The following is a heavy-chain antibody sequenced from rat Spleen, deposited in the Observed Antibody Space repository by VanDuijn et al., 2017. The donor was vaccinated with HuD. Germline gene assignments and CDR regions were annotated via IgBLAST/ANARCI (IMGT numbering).Heavy chain of an antibody. Sequence: EVQLVESGGGLVQPGRSLKLSCAASGFTFNNYWMTWIRQAPGKGLEWVASISTGGGNTYYPDSVKGRFTISRDNAENRVYLQMNSPKCEDTATYYCAVAGYGYWGQGVMVTVSS. CDR1: GFTFNNYW. CDR2: ISTGGGNT. CDR3: AVAGYGY. V-gene: IGHV5S13*01. D-gene: IGHD1-7*01. J-gene: IGHJ2*01.